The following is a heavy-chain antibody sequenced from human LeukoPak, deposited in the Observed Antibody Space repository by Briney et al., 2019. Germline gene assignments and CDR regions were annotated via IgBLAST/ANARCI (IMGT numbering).Heavy chain of an antibody. D-gene: IGHD4-17*01. J-gene: IGHJ4*02. V-gene: IGHV1-69*01. CDR2: IIPIFGTA. Sequence: SVTVSCKASGGTFSSYAISWVRQAPGQGLEWMGGIIPIFGTATYAQKFQGRVTITADESTSTAYMELSSLRSEDTAVYYCASTNDYGDVYYFDYWGQGTLVTVSS. CDR1: GGTFSSYA. CDR3: ASTNDYGDVYYFDY.